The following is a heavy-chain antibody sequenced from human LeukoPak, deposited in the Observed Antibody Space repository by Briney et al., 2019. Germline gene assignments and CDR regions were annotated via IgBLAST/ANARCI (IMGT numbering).Heavy chain of an antibody. CDR1: GFSFSSYA. CDR3: AKGFGSSGRFDY. V-gene: IGHV3-23*01. D-gene: IGHD6-6*01. CDR2: ISNSGVST. Sequence: GGSLRLSCAASGFSFSSYAMSWVRQAPGKGLEWVSGISNSGVSTYYADSVKGRLSVSRDNSKNTLYLQMNSLRAEDTAVYYCAKGFGSSGRFDYWGRGTLVTVSS. J-gene: IGHJ4*02.